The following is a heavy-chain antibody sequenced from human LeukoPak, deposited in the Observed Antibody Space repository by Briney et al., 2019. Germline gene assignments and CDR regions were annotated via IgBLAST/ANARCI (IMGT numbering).Heavy chain of an antibody. V-gene: IGHV3-30-3*01. CDR2: ISYDGSNK. Sequence: PGGSLRLSCAASGFTFSSYAMHRVRQAPGKGLEWVAVISYDGSNKYYADSVKGRFTISRDSSKNTLYLQMNSLRAEDTAVYYCARVGGDYVLLDNWFDPWGQGTLVTVSS. CDR3: ARVGGDYVLLDNWFDP. J-gene: IGHJ5*02. CDR1: GFTFSSYA. D-gene: IGHD2-21*02.